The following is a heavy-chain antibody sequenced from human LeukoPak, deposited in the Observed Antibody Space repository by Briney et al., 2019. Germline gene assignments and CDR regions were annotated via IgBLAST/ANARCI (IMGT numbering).Heavy chain of an antibody. D-gene: IGHD6-19*01. V-gene: IGHV3-21*01. CDR1: GFTFSSYS. J-gene: IGHJ6*02. Sequence: KPGGSLRLSCAASGFTFSSYSMNWARQAPGKGLEWVSSISSSSSYIYYADSVKGRFTISRDNAKNSLYLQMNSLRAEDTAVYYCARTPPPPQWLAYYYGMDVWGQGTTVTVSS. CDR3: ARTPPPPQWLAYYYGMDV. CDR2: ISSSSSYI.